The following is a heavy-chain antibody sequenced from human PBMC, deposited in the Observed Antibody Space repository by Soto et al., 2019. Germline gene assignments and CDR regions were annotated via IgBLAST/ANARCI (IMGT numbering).Heavy chain of an antibody. D-gene: IGHD5-12*01. CDR1: GYTFIKYY. CDR2: IIPIDGST. CDR3: ARGGPERATRGSADY. Sequence: ASVKGACKSSGYTFIKYYMHWVRQAPGQGLEGIGRIIPIDGSTHYAQRFQDRVIMTRDTSTSTVYMELNSLRSEDSAVYSSARGGPERATRGSADYRG. V-gene: IGHV1-46*01. J-gene: IGHJ4*01.